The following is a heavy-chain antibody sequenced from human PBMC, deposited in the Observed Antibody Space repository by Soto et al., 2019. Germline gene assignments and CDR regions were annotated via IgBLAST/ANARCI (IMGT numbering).Heavy chain of an antibody. J-gene: IGHJ6*02. Sequence: SSETLSLTCTVSGGSISSGGYYWSWIRQHPGKGLEWIGYIYYSGSTYYNPSLKSRVTILVDTSKNQFSLKLSSVTAADTAVYYCAGSGYYHTSGIDVWGQGTTVTVSS. V-gene: IGHV4-31*03. CDR3: AGSGYYHTSGIDV. CDR2: IYYSGST. D-gene: IGHD3-22*01. CDR1: GGSISSGGYY.